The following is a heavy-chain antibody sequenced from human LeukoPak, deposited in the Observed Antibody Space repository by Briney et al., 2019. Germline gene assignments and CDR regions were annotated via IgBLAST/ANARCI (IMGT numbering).Heavy chain of an antibody. D-gene: IGHD2-15*01. CDR3: ARSYCSGGSCYSEFDY. Sequence: KLQGRVTMTTDTSTSTAYMELRSLRPDDTAVYYCARSYCSGGSCYSEFDYWGQGTLVTVSS. V-gene: IGHV1-18*01. J-gene: IGHJ4*02.